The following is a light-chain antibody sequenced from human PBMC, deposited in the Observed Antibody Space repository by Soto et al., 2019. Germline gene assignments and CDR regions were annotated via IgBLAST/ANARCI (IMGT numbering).Light chain of an antibody. J-gene: IGLJ3*02. CDR1: SSNIGTNT. CDR2: NDN. CDR3: AAWDDSLNGWV. V-gene: IGLV1-44*01. Sequence: QAVLTQPPSASGTPGQRVTISCSRSSSNIGTNTVNWYQQLPGTAPKLLIYNDNQRPSGVPDRFSGSKSGTSASLAISGLQSEDEADYYCAAWDDSLNGWVFGGGTKLTVL.